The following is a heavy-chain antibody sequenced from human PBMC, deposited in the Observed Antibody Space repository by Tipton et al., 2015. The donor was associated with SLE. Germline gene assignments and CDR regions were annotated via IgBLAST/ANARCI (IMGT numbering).Heavy chain of an antibody. CDR2: IYTSGST. V-gene: IGHV4-59*10. D-gene: IGHD6-19*01. J-gene: IGHJ4*02. CDR3: ARDLWDSSGWVEE. CDR1: GGSFSDYY. Sequence: TLSLTCAVYGGSFSDYYWSWIRQPPGKGLEWIGGIYTSGSTNYNPSLKSRVTMSVDTSKNQFSLKLSSVTAADTAVYYCARDLWDSSGWVEEWGQGTLVTVSS.